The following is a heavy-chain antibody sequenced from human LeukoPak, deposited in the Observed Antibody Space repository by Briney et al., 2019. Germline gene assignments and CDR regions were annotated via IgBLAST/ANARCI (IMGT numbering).Heavy chain of an antibody. CDR2: INPNSGGT. Sequence: ASVTVSCKASGGTFSSYAISWVRQAPGQGLEWMGWINPNSGGTNYAQKFQGRVTMTRDTSISTAYMELSRLRSDDTAVYYCASTSSGWYVYWFDPWGQGTLVTVSS. CDR1: GGTFSSYA. J-gene: IGHJ5*02. V-gene: IGHV1-2*02. CDR3: ASTSSGWYVYWFDP. D-gene: IGHD6-19*01.